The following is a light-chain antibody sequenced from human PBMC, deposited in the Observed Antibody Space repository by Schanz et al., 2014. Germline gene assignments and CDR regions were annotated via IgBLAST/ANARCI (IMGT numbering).Light chain of an antibody. CDR1: SSDVGGYNY. Sequence: QSALTQPASVSGSPGQSVTISCTGTSSDVGGYNYVSWYQQHPGKAPKLMIYEVSKRPSGVPDRFSGSKSGNTASLTVSGLQAEDEADYYCSSYTSSSTLFNVFGTGTKLTVL. CDR3: SSYTSSSTLFNV. J-gene: IGLJ1*01. V-gene: IGLV2-14*01. CDR2: EVS.